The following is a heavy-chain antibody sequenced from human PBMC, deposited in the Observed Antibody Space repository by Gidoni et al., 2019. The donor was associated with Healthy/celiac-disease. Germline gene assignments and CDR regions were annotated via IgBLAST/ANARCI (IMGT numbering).Heavy chain of an antibody. V-gene: IGHV3-33*01. CDR1: GFTFSSYG. CDR2: IWYDGSNK. Sequence: QVQLVESGGGVVQPGRSLRLSCSASGFTFSSYGMHWVRQAPGKGLEWVAVIWYDGSNKYYADSVKGRFTISRDNSKNTLYLQMNSLRAEDTAVYYCARGGIRLDYWGQGTLVTVSS. D-gene: IGHD3-16*01. CDR3: ARGGIRLDY. J-gene: IGHJ4*02.